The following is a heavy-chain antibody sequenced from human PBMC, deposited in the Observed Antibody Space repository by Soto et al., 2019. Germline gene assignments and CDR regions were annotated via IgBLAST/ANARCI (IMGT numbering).Heavy chain of an antibody. Sequence: GSLRLSGAGSGFTFGDSYMNWVRQAPGKGLEWVASISSGSSYIYYADALKGRFTISRDDAKSSVYLQMNSLRDEDTAVYYCVRDSLMRTSWGQGARVTVSS. J-gene: IGHJ5*02. CDR3: VRDSLMRTS. V-gene: IGHV3-21*01. CDR2: ISSGSSYI. CDR1: GFTFGDSY.